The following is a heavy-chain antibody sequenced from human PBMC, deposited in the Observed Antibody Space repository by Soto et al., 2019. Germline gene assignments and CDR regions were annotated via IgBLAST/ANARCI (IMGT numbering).Heavy chain of an antibody. Sequence: ASVKVSCKVSVESLTGLSMHWVRQAPGKGLEWMGGFDPEDGETIYAQKFQGRVTMTEDTSTDTAYMELSSLRSEDTAVYYCARGGGIFDYWGQGILVSVPS. V-gene: IGHV1-24*01. CDR1: VESLTGLS. D-gene: IGHD3-16*01. CDR3: ARGGGIFDY. CDR2: FDPEDGET. J-gene: IGHJ4*02.